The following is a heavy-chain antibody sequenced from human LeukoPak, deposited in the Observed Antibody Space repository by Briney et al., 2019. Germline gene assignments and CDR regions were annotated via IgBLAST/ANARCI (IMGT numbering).Heavy chain of an antibody. J-gene: IGHJ6*04. CDR2: IKSKTDGGTT. Sequence: PGGSLRLSCAASGFTFSNAWMSWVRQAPGKGLGWVGRIKSKTDGGTTDYAAPVKGRFTISRYDSKNTLYLQMNSLKTEDTAVYYCTTPEYSSSSSTDVWGKGTTVTVSS. CDR3: TTPEYSSSSSTDV. V-gene: IGHV3-15*01. CDR1: GFTFSNAW. D-gene: IGHD6-13*01.